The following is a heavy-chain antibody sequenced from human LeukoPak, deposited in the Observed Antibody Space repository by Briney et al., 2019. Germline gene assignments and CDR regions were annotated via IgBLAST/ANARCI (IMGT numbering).Heavy chain of an antibody. CDR1: GFTFSSYG. CDR2: ISYDGSNK. Sequence: PGRSLRLSCAASGFTFSSYGMHWVRQAPGKGLEWVAVISYDGSNKYYADSVKCRFTISRGNSKNMLYLQMNSLRAEDTAVYYCAKDFEELLYDILTGCYFDFWGQGTLVTVSS. V-gene: IGHV3-30*18. J-gene: IGHJ4*02. D-gene: IGHD3-9*01. CDR3: AKDFEELLYDILTGCYFDF.